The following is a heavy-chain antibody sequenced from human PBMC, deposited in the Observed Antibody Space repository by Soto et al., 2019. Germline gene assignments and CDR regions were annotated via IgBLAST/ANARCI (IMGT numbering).Heavy chain of an antibody. J-gene: IGHJ4*02. Sequence: QVQLVQSGAEAKKPGCSVRVSCKASGGTLNRNTISWVRQAPGQGLEWMGRIIPMFGIQKYAQKFQGRVTITADRSTNTAYMELSSLRSEGTAVYYCARGTPAPTCYFDFWGQGSLVTVSS. CDR3: ARGTPAPTCYFDF. D-gene: IGHD2-15*01. CDR2: IIPMFGIQ. CDR1: GGTLNRNT. V-gene: IGHV1-69*02.